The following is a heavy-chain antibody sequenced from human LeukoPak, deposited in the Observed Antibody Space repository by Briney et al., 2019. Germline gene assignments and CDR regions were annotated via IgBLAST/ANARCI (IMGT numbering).Heavy chain of an antibody. Sequence: SETLSLTCAVYGGSFSGYYWSWIRQPPGKGLEWIGEINHSGSTNYNPSLKSRVTISVDTSKNQFSLKLSSVTAADTAVYYCARALGGYYDFWSGYYYFDYWGQGTLVTVSS. CDR2: INHSGST. CDR1: GGSFSGYY. D-gene: IGHD3-3*01. J-gene: IGHJ4*02. V-gene: IGHV4-34*01. CDR3: ARALGGYYDFWSGYYYFDY.